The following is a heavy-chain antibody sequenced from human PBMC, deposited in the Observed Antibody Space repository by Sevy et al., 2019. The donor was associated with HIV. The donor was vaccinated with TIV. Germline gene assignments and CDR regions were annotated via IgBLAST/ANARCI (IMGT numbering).Heavy chain of an antibody. Sequence: GGSLRLSCAASGFTFSNYWMSWVRQAPGKGLECVANINQDGSEKYYLDSVKGRFIVSSNNAKNLLYLQMNSLRAEDSAVSYCARGQITGSKPDYFDPWGHGTLVTVSS. V-gene: IGHV3-7*03. CDR3: ARGQITGSKPDYFDP. CDR2: INQDGSEK. D-gene: IGHD1-7*01. J-gene: IGHJ4*01. CDR1: GFTFSNYW.